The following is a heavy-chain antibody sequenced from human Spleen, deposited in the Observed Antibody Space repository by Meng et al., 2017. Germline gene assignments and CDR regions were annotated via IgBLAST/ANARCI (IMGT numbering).Heavy chain of an antibody. V-gene: IGHV4-4*02. CDR1: GGSISSDKW. Sequence: QVQLPGSGPGLVKPSGTLSLTCAVSGGSISSDKWWSWVRQPPGKGLEWIGEIYHSGSANYNPSLKSRVTISVDTSKNQFSLNLMSVTAADTAVYYCASNGWYCLDYWGQGTLVTVSS. CDR3: ASNGWYCLDY. J-gene: IGHJ4*02. D-gene: IGHD2-8*02. CDR2: IYHSGSA.